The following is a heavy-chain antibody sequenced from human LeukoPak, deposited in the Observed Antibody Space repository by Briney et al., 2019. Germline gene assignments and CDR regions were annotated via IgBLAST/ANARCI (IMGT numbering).Heavy chain of an antibody. CDR2: IGVSGGNT. Sequence: PSETLSLTCTVSGGSISSYYWSWIRHAPGKGLEWVSAIGVSGGNTYYADSVKGRFTISRDNSKNTLYLQMNSLRAEDTAVYYCAVPQWELLNWGQGTLVTVSS. V-gene: IGHV3-23*01. D-gene: IGHD1-26*01. CDR3: AVPQWELLN. J-gene: IGHJ4*02. CDR1: GGSISSYY.